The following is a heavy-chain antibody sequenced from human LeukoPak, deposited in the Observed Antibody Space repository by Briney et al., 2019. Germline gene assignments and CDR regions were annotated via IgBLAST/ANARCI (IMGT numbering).Heavy chain of an antibody. D-gene: IGHD4-17*01. Sequence: GESLKISCKGSGYSFTNYWIGWVRQAPGQGLEWMGWINPNSGGTNYARKFLGRVTMTRDTSISTAYMDLSRLRSDDTAVYYCAREGDYGDPQANWFDPWGQGTLVTVSS. CDR2: INPNSGGT. J-gene: IGHJ5*02. CDR3: AREGDYGDPQANWFDP. CDR1: GYSFTNYW. V-gene: IGHV1-2*02.